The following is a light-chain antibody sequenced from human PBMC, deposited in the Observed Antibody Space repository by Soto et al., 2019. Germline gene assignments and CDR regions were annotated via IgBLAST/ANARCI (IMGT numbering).Light chain of an antibody. CDR2: GAS. V-gene: IGKV3-20*01. CDR3: QQHETLIT. CDR1: QSISSN. Sequence: IVLTQSPGTLSLSPGERTTLSCRASQSISSNLAWYQQKPGQAPRLLIYGASTRATGIPARFSGSGSGTDFTLTISRLEPEDFAVYYCQQHETLITFGQGTRLEIK. J-gene: IGKJ5*01.